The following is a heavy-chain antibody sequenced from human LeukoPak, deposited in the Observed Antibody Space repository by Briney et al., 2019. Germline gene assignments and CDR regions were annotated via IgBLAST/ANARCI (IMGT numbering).Heavy chain of an antibody. CDR3: AKDHGGISI. J-gene: IGHJ3*02. D-gene: IGHD6-13*01. Sequence: AGGSLRLSCAASGFTFSSYGMVWVRQAPGKGLEWVAVISYDGSNKYYADSVKGRFTISRDNSKNTLYLQMNSLRAEDKAVFYCAKDHGGISIWGQGTMVTVSS. V-gene: IGHV3-30*18. CDR1: GFTFSSYG. CDR2: ISYDGSNK.